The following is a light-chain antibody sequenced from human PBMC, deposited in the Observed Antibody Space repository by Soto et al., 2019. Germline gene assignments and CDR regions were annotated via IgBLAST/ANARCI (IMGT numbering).Light chain of an antibody. V-gene: IGKV3-11*01. J-gene: IGKJ1*01. CDR3: QHYNSYSEA. Sequence: EIVLTQSPATLSFSPGERGTLSCRASESVTNYLAWYQQKPGQAPRLLVYDVSNRATGIPARFSGSGSGTEFTLTISSLQPDDFATYYCQHYNSYSEAFGQGTKVDIK. CDR1: ESVTNY. CDR2: DVS.